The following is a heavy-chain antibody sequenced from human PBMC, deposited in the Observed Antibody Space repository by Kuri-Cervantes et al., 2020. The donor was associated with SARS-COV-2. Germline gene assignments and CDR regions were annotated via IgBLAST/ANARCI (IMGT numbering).Heavy chain of an antibody. CDR2: IYYSGST. CDR3: AGHQSGYFDY. CDR1: GGSISSSSYY. D-gene: IGHD3-3*01. V-gene: IGHV4-39*01. Sequence: SETLSLTCTVSGGSISSSSYYWGWIRQPPGKGLEWIGSIYYSGSTYYNPSLKSRVTISVDTSKNQFSLKLSSVTAADTAVYYCAGHQSGYFDYWGQGTLVTVSS. J-gene: IGHJ4*02.